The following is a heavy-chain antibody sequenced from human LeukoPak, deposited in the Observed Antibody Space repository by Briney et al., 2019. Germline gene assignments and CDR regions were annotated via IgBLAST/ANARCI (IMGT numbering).Heavy chain of an antibody. CDR3: ARGRYTVTTDAFDF. CDR1: GGSISSGGYS. Sequence: SQTLSLTCAVSGGSISSGGYSWSWIRQPPGKGLEWIGYMFYSGSTYYNPSLKSRVTTSVDTSKNQYSLKLSSVTAADTALYYCARGRYTVTTDAFDFWGHGTMVTVSS. D-gene: IGHD4-17*01. J-gene: IGHJ3*01. V-gene: IGHV4-30-4*07. CDR2: MFYSGST.